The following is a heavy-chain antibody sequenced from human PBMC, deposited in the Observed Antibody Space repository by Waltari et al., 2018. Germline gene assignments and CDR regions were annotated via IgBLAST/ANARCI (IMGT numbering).Heavy chain of an antibody. D-gene: IGHD1-26*01. Sequence: QITLKESGPTLVKPTQTLTLTCTFSGFSLSTSGVGVGWIRQPPGKALEWLALIYWNDDKRYSPSLKSRLTITKDTYKNQVVLTMTNMDPVDTATYYCAHSWADALVGAWSYFDYWGQGTLVTVSS. CDR3: AHSWADALVGAWSYFDY. J-gene: IGHJ4*02. V-gene: IGHV2-5*01. CDR1: GFSLSTSGVG. CDR2: IYWNDDK.